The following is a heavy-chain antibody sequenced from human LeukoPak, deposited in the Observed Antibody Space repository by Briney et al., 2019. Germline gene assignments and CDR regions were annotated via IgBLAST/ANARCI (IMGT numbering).Heavy chain of an antibody. CDR2: ISYDGSNK. J-gene: IGHJ6*03. D-gene: IGHD3-10*01. Sequence: PGGSLRLSCAASGFTFSSYAMHRVRQAPGKGLEWVAVISYDGSNKYYADSVKGRFTISRDNSKNTLYLQMNSLRAEDTAVYYCAKTMVLGTFDYYYMGVWGKGTTVTVS. V-gene: IGHV3-30*01. CDR1: GFTFSSYA. CDR3: AKTMVLGTFDYYYMGV.